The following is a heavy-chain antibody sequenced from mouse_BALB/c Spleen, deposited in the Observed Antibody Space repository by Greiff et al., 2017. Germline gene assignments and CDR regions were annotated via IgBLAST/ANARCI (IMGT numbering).Heavy chain of an antibody. D-gene: IGHD2-12*01. CDR3: AREDTTGFAY. V-gene: IGHV3-2*02. CDR2: ISYSGST. Sequence: DVKLQESGPGLVKPSQSLSLTCTVTGYSITSDYAWNWIRQFPGNKLEWMGYISYSGSTSYNPSLKSRISITRDTSKNQFFLQLNSVTTEDTATYYCAREDTTGFAYWGQGTLVTVSA. CDR1: GYSITSDYA. J-gene: IGHJ3*01.